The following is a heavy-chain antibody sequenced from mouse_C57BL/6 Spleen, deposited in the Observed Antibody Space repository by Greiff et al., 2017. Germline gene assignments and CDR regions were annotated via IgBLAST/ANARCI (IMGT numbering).Heavy chain of an antibody. D-gene: IGHD2-3*01. CDR3: ARGGIYDGYYVPYAMDY. CDR1: GFTFSSYA. Sequence: EVQVVESGGGLVKPGGSLKLSCAASGFTFSSYAMSWVRQTPEKRLEWVATISDGGSYTYYPDNVKGRFTISRDNAKNNLYLQMSHLKSEDTAMYYCARGGIYDGYYVPYAMDYWGQGTSVTVSS. CDR2: ISDGGSYT. V-gene: IGHV5-4*01. J-gene: IGHJ4*01.